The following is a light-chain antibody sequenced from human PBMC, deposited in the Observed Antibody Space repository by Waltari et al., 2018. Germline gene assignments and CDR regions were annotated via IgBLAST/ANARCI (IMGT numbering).Light chain of an antibody. Sequence: SYELTQPPSVSVSPGQTASITCSGGKLGDKYASWYQQKPGQPPVLVIYQDSKRPSGIPERFSGSKSANTATLSISGTQAMDEADYYCQAWDSSTAYVFGTGTKVTVL. J-gene: IGLJ1*01. CDR2: QDS. CDR3: QAWDSSTAYV. V-gene: IGLV3-1*01. CDR1: KLGDKY.